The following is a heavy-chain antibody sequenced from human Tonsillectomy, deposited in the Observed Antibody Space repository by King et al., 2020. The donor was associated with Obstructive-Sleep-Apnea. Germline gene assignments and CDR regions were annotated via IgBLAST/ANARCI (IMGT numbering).Heavy chain of an antibody. CDR3: ANRGEYYFDSSGYYIAY. V-gene: IGHV3-23*04. CDR2: ISGSGGST. Sequence: VQLVESGGGLVQPGGALRLSCAASGFTFSNYAMTWVRQAPGKGLEWVSTISGSGGSTYYADSVKGRFTISRDNSKNTLYLQMNSLRAEDTAVYYCANRGEYYFDSSGYYIAYWGQGTLVTVSS. D-gene: IGHD3-22*01. CDR1: GFTFSNYA. J-gene: IGHJ4*02.